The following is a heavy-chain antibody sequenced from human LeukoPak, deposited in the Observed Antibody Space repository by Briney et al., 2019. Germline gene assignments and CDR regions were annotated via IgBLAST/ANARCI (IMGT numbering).Heavy chain of an antibody. CDR1: GYTFTSYG. V-gene: IGHV1-18*01. CDR3: ARDPFIAAAGTMFDP. CDR2: ISAYNGNT. J-gene: IGHJ5*02. Sequence: ASVKVSCKASGYTFTSYGISWVRQAPGQGLEWMGWISAYNGNTNYAQKLRGRVTMTTDTSTSTAYMELRSLRSDDTAVYYCARDPFIAAAGTMFDPWGQGTLVTVSS. D-gene: IGHD6-13*01.